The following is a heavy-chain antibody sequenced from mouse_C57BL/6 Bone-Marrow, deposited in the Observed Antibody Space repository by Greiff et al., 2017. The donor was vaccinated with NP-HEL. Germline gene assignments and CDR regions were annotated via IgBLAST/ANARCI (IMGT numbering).Heavy chain of an antibody. CDR3: ARTGWLLDY. CDR1: GYTFTSYT. J-gene: IGHJ2*01. Sequence: VQVVESGAELARPGASVKMSCKASGYTFTSYTMHWVKQRPGQGLEWIGYINPSSGYTKYNQKFKDKATLTADKSSSTAYMQLSSLTSEDSAVYYCARTGWLLDYWGQGTTLTVSS. V-gene: IGHV1-4*01. D-gene: IGHD2-3*01. CDR2: INPSSGYT.